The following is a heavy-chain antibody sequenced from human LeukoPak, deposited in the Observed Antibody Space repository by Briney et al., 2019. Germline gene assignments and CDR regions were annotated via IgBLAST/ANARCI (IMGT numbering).Heavy chain of an antibody. CDR3: ARQIGDGAGSYYKTPFDY. J-gene: IGHJ4*02. Sequence: GESLKISCKGFGNSFTNYWIAWVRQMPGKGLEWMGIIYPADFNTRYSPSFQGQVTISADKPISTAYLQWSSLKASDTAMYYCARQIGDGAGSYYKTPFDYWGQGTLVTVSS. CDR2: IYPADFNT. V-gene: IGHV5-51*01. D-gene: IGHD3-10*01. CDR1: GNSFTNYW.